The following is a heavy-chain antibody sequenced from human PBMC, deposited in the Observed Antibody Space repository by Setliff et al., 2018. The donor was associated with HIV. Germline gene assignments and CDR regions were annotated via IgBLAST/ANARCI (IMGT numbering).Heavy chain of an antibody. Sequence: SETLSLTCAVYGGSFINYYWSWIRQSPGKGLEWIGEITHSGSTNYNPSLKSRVTISVDTSKNQFSLKLTSVTAADTAVYYCARHRLRGYIYIVFDYWGQGTLVTVSS. J-gene: IGHJ4*02. D-gene: IGHD5-18*01. V-gene: IGHV4-34*01. CDR2: ITHSGST. CDR1: GGSFINYY. CDR3: ARHRLRGYIYIVFDY.